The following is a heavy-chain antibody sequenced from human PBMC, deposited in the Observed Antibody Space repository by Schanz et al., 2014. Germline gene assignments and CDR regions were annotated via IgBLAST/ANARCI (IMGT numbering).Heavy chain of an antibody. CDR2: ISRSGDTL. J-gene: IGHJ6*02. CDR3: AKDDTQVNGMDV. CDR1: GFTFSYYY. Sequence: QVQLVESGGGVVQPGRSLRLSCAASGFTFSYYYMSWIRQAPGKGLEWVAYISRSGDTLYYADSVKGRFTISRDNARNSLHLQMNSLRAEDTAVYYCAKDDTQVNGMDVWGQGTTVTVSS. V-gene: IGHV3-11*01.